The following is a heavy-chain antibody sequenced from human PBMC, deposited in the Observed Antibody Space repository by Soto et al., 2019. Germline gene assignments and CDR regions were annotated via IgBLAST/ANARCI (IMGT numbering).Heavy chain of an antibody. CDR1: GFTFSSYS. Sequence: GGSLRLSXAASGFTFSSYSMNWVRQAPGKGLEWVSSISSSSSYIYYADSVKGRFTISRDNAKNSLYLQMNSLRAEDTAVYYCARFGGYSYGPFDYWGQGTLVTAPQ. CDR3: ARFGGYSYGPFDY. CDR2: ISSSSSYI. D-gene: IGHD5-18*01. V-gene: IGHV3-21*01. J-gene: IGHJ4*02.